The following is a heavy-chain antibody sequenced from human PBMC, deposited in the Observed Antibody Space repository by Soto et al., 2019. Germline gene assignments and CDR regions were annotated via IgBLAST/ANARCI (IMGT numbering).Heavy chain of an antibody. Sequence: QVQLVESGGGVVQPGRSLRLSCAASGFTFSSYGMHWVRQAPGKGLEWVAVIWYDGSNKYYADSVKGRFTISRDNSKNTLDLQMNSLRAEDTAVYYCARDLYPSGSYLSEIGYWGQGTLVTVSS. CDR1: GFTFSSYG. J-gene: IGHJ4*02. V-gene: IGHV3-33*01. CDR3: ARDLYPSGSYLSEIGY. CDR2: IWYDGSNK. D-gene: IGHD1-26*01.